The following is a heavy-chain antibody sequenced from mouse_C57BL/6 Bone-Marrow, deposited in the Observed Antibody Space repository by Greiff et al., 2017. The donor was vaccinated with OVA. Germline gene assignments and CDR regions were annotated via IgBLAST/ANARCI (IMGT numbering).Heavy chain of an antibody. V-gene: IGHV5-17*01. J-gene: IGHJ4*01. CDR3: ARDWEAMDY. CDR2: ISSGSSTI. D-gene: IGHD4-1*01. Sequence: EVKLVESGGGLVKPGGSLKLSCAASGFTFSDYGMHWVRQAPEKGLEWVAYISSGSSTIYYADTVKGRFTISRDKAKNTLFLQMNSLRSEDTTMYYCARDWEAMDYWGQGTSVTVSS. CDR1: GFTFSDYG.